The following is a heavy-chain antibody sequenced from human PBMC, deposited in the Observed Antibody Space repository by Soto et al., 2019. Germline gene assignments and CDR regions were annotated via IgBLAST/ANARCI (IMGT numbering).Heavy chain of an antibody. CDR2: IYWDADK. CDR3: AYLTCSGGSCYWFSFSGMDV. CDR1: GFSLSTSGVG. V-gene: IGHV2-5*02. D-gene: IGHD2-15*01. Sequence: QITLKESGPTLVKPTQTLTLTCTFSGFSLSTSGVGVAWIRQPPGEALEWLALIYWDADKRYRPSLESRLTITKDTSTTQVVLTMTNMDSVDTATYYCAYLTCSGGSCYWFSFSGMDVWGQGTTVTVSS. J-gene: IGHJ6*02.